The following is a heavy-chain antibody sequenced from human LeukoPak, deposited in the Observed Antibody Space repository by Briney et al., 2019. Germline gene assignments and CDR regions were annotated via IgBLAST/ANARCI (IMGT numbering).Heavy chain of an antibody. Sequence: PGGSLRLSCAASGFTFSSYSMNWVRQAPGKGLEWVSSISSSSSYIYYADSVKGRFTISRDNAKNSLYLQMNSLRAEDTAVYYCARDLEEWEPLRVFDYWGQGTLVTVSP. CDR3: ARDLEEWEPLRVFDY. CDR1: GFTFSSYS. CDR2: ISSSSSYI. V-gene: IGHV3-21*01. D-gene: IGHD1-26*01. J-gene: IGHJ4*02.